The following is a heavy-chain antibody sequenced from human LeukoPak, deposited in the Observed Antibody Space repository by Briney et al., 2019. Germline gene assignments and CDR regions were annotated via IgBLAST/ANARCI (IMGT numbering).Heavy chain of an antibody. Sequence: GASVKVSCKASGYTFTSYYMHWVRQAPGQGLEWMGIINPSGGSTSYAQKFQGRVTMTTDTSTSTAYMELRSLRSDDTAVYYCARVFQRAVAGTPCLFDYWGQGTLVTVSS. J-gene: IGHJ4*02. CDR2: INPSGGST. D-gene: IGHD6-19*01. CDR1: GYTFTSYY. CDR3: ARVFQRAVAGTPCLFDY. V-gene: IGHV1-46*01.